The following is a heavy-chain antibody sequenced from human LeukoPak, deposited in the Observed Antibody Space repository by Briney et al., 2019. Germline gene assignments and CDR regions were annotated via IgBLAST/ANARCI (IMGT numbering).Heavy chain of an antibody. CDR3: ATSPVISRN. V-gene: IGHV3-74*01. CDR2: IYSDVRRI. J-gene: IGHJ4*02. CDR1: GFTFSDYW. D-gene: IGHD2-21*01. Sequence: GGSLRLSCAASGFTFSDYWMHWVRQAPGKGLEWVARIYSDVRRIRYADSVKGRFTISRDNAKNTLYLQMNALRVEDTAVYYCATSPVISRNWGQGTLVTVSS.